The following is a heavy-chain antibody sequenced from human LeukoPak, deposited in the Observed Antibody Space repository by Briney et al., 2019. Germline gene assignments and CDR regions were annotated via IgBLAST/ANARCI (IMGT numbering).Heavy chain of an antibody. CDR3: AAAPSYDSSGYSPSNDAFDI. J-gene: IGHJ3*02. V-gene: IGHV1-69*06. D-gene: IGHD3-22*01. CDR2: IIPIFGTA. Sequence: ASVKVSCKASGGTFSSYAISWVRQAPGQGLEWMGGIIPIFGTANYAQKFQGRVTITADKSTSTAYMELSSLRSEDTAVYYCAAAPSYDSSGYSPSNDAFDIWGQGTMVTVSS. CDR1: GGTFSSYA.